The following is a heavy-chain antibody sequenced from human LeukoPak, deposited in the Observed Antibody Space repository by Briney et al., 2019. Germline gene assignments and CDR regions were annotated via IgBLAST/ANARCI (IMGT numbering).Heavy chain of an antibody. D-gene: IGHD6-13*01. CDR2: IYSGGNT. CDR3: ARGIAAAGIVGVFDN. Sequence: GGSLRLSCAASGFSVSSNHMSWVRQAPGKGLEWVSVIYSGGNTHYADSVKGRFTISRDNSKNTLYLQMNSLRAEDTAVYYCARGIAAAGIVGVFDNWGQGTLVTVSS. J-gene: IGHJ4*02. CDR1: GFSVSSNH. V-gene: IGHV3-66*01.